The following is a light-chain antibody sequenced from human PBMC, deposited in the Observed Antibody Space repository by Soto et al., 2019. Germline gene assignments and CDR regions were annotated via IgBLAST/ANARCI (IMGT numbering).Light chain of an antibody. CDR2: NVS. CDR3: SSYTSSNTYV. Sequence: QSALTQPASVSGSPGQSIAISCTGTSSDVGGYNSVSWYQQHPGKAPKLMIYNVSNRPSGVSDRFSGSKSGNTASLTISGIQAEDEADYYCSSYTSSNTYVFGTGTKLTVL. J-gene: IGLJ1*01. V-gene: IGLV2-14*03. CDR1: SSDVGGYNS.